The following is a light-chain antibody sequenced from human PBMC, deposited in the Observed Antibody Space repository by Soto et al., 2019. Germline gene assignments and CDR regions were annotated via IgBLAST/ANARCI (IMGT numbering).Light chain of an antibody. Sequence: DIQMTQSPSSLSASVGDRVTITCRASQSISSYLNWYQQKPGKAPKLLIYAASSLQSGVPSRFSGSGSGTDFTFTISSLQPEDFATYSCQQSYSTPPYTFGQGTKLEIK. CDR1: QSISSY. V-gene: IGKV1-39*01. J-gene: IGKJ2*01. CDR3: QQSYSTPPYT. CDR2: AAS.